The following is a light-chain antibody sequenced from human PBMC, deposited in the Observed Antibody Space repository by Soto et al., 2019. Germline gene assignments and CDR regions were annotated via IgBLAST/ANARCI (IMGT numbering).Light chain of an antibody. Sequence: DSVLTQSPGTLSLSPGERATLSCRASQSVSSSYLAWYQQKPGQAPRLLIYGASSRATGIPDRFSGSGSGTDVTLTLRRLAPEAFAVYYCQPSGRSSRTFGQGPNVELK. CDR3: QPSGRSSRT. J-gene: IGKJ1*01. V-gene: IGKV3-20*01. CDR1: QSVSSSY. CDR2: GAS.